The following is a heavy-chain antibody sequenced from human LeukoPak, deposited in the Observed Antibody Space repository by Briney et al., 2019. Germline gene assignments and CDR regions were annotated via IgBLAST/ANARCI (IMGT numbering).Heavy chain of an antibody. Sequence: GGSLRLSCAASGFTFSTYTMTWVRQAPGKGLEWVSSISTSSSYIYYADSVKGRFTISRDNSKNTLYLQMNSLRADDTAVYYCAREKGGGDYYMDVWGRGTTVTVSS. CDR1: GFTFSTYT. CDR2: ISTSSSYI. J-gene: IGHJ6*03. V-gene: IGHV3-21*04. D-gene: IGHD3-16*01. CDR3: AREKGGGDYYMDV.